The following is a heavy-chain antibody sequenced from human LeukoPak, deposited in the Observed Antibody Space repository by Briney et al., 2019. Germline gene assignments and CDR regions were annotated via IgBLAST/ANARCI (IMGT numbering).Heavy chain of an antibody. CDR3: ARGRGVRYGGYTYYFDY. Sequence: ASVKVSCKASGYTFTGYYMHWVRQAPGQGLEWMGWMNPNSGNTGYAQKLQGRVTMTRNTSISTAYMELSSLRSEDTAVYYCARGRGVRYGGYTYYFDYWGQGTLVTVSS. CDR2: MNPNSGNT. J-gene: IGHJ4*02. CDR1: GYTFTGYY. V-gene: IGHV1-8*02. D-gene: IGHD5-12*01.